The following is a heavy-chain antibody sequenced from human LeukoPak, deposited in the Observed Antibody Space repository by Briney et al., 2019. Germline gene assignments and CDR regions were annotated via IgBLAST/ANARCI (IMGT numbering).Heavy chain of an antibody. CDR2: IKPKTDGGTT. D-gene: IGHD3-10*01. CDR1: GFTFTSAW. CDR3: TRGHYGR. Sequence: GGSLRLSCAASGFTFTSAWMNCVRQVPGKGLEWVGHIKPKTDGGTTDYAAPVKGRFTISRDDSKSTLYLQMDSLKTEDTAVYYCTRGHYGRWGQGTLVTVSS. V-gene: IGHV3-15*01. J-gene: IGHJ4*02.